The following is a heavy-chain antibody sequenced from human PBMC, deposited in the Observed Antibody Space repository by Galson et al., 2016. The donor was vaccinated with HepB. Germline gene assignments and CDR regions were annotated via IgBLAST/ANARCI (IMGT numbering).Heavy chain of an antibody. CDR1: AYSFSNSG. Sequence: SVKVSCKASAYSFSNSGISWVRQAPGQGLEWMGWISGHNGNTDHAQNFQGSVITTTDTSTSTAFMELGNLTSDDTAIYFCARDRTKIGGFHLWSQGTLVTVSS. CDR3: ARDRTKIGGFHL. D-gene: IGHD1-14*01. J-gene: IGHJ4*02. V-gene: IGHV1-18*01. CDR2: ISGHNGNT.